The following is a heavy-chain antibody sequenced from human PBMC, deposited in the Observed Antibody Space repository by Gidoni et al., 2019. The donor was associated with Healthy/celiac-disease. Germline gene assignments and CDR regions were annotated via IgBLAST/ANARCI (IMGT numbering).Heavy chain of an antibody. J-gene: IGHJ5*02. CDR2: INAGNGNT. D-gene: IGHD3-3*01. CDR3: ARSQYRPVFGANRPFDP. CDR1: GYTFTSYA. Sequence: QVQLVQSGAEVKKPGASVKVSCKASGYTFTSYAMHWVRQAPGQRLEWMGWINAGNGNTKYSQKFQGRVTITRDTAASTAYMELSSLRSEDTAVYYCARSQYRPVFGANRPFDPWGQGTLVTVSS. V-gene: IGHV1-3*01.